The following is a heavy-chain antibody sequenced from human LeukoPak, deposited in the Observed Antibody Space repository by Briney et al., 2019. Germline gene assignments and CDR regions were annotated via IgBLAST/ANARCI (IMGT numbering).Heavy chain of an antibody. CDR3: ARYHIHFGYFPYFDY. CDR2: ISSSGSTI. V-gene: IGHV3-48*03. Sequence: QPGESLRLSCAASGFTFSSYEMNWVRQAPGKGLEWVSYISSSGSTIYYADSVKGRFTISRDNAKNSLYLQMNSLRAEDTAVYYCARYHIHFGYFPYFDYWGQGTLVTVSS. J-gene: IGHJ4*02. D-gene: IGHD3-9*01. CDR1: GFTFSSYE.